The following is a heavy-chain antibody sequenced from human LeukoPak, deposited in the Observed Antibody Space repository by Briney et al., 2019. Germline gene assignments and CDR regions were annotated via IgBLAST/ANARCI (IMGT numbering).Heavy chain of an antibody. J-gene: IGHJ5*02. CDR2: VNPSGGGT. Sequence: ASMKVSCKASGYTFTTYYMHWVRQAPGQGLEWMGVVNPSGGGTSYSQMFQGRLTMTRDMSTSTVYMELSSLRSEDTAVYYCTRTLGAVADSRYWFDPWGQGTLVTVSS. CDR3: TRTLGAVADSRYWFDP. D-gene: IGHD3-16*01. CDR1: GYTFTTYY. V-gene: IGHV1-46*01.